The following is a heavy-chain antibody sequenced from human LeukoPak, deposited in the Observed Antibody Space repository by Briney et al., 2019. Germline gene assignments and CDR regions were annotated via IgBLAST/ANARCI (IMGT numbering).Heavy chain of an antibody. CDR1: GFSFSDYY. J-gene: IGHJ4*02. V-gene: IGHV3-11*04. Sequence: GESLKISCAASGFSFSDYYMSWIRQAPGQGLEWVSYISSTGSTIYYADSVKGRFTMSRDNAKNSLYLQMNSLRAEDTAVYYCARASVYCTSTSCSPDYWGQGTPVTVSS. CDR3: ARASVYCTSTSCSPDY. D-gene: IGHD2-2*01. CDR2: ISSTGSTI.